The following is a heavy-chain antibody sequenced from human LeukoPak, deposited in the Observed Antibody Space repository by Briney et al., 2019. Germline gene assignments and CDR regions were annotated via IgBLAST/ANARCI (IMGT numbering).Heavy chain of an antibody. Sequence: GGSLRLSCAASGFSFSSSWMYWVRQAPGKGLVWVSRINSDGSTTNYADSVKGRFTTSRDNAKNTLYLQMNSLRDEDTAVYYCARALVGGSASWGQGTLVTVSS. CDR1: GFSFSSSW. V-gene: IGHV3-74*01. J-gene: IGHJ5*02. D-gene: IGHD1-26*01. CDR2: INSDGSTT. CDR3: ARALVGGSAS.